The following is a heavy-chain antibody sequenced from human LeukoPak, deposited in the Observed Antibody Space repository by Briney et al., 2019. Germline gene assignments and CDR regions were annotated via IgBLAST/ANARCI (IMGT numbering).Heavy chain of an antibody. Sequence: SETLSLTCTVSGGSVSSGSYYWSWIRQPPGKGLEWIGYIYYSGSTNYNPSLKSRVTISVDTSKNQFSLKLSSVTAADTAVYYCARGALGYYYDSSGSLGPWGQGTLVIVSS. V-gene: IGHV4-61*01. J-gene: IGHJ5*02. D-gene: IGHD3-22*01. CDR2: IYYSGST. CDR1: GGSVSSGSYY. CDR3: ARGALGYYYDSSGSLGP.